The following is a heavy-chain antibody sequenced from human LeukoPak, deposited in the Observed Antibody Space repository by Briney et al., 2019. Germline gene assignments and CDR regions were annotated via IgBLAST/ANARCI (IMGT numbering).Heavy chain of an antibody. CDR3: AKTVIYTSGWYRFDY. CDR2: ISGSGGST. V-gene: IGHV3-23*01. CDR1: GFTFSGYA. Sequence: PGGSLRLSCAASGFTFSGYAMSWVRQAPGKGLEWVSTISGSGGSTYYADSVKGRFTISRDNSKNTHYLQMNSLRAEDTAVYYCAKTVIYTSGWYRFDYWGQGTLVTVSS. D-gene: IGHD6-19*01. J-gene: IGHJ4*02.